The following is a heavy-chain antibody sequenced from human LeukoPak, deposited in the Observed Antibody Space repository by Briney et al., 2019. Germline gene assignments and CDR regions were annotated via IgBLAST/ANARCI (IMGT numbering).Heavy chain of an antibody. J-gene: IGHJ4*02. CDR1: GFTFSTYW. CDR3: TRDSGRFRLDY. CDR2: IKQDGNEK. Sequence: GGSLRLSCAASGFTFSTYWMGWVRQAPGKGLEWVASIKQDGNEKYYVDSAKGRLTVSRDNAKNSLYLQMNSLRVEDTAVYYCTRDSGRFRLDYWGQGILVTVSS. D-gene: IGHD6-19*01. V-gene: IGHV3-7*01.